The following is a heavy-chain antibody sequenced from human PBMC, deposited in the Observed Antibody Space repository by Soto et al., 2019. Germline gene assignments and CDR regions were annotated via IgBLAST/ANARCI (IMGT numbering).Heavy chain of an antibody. Sequence: QVQLVESGGGLVKPGGSLRLSCAASGFTFSDYYMSWIRQAPGKGLEWVSYISSSSSFTNYADSVEGRFTISRDNAKNSLYLQMNSLRAEDTAVYYCARDPNAHFSGSYTDWGQGTLVTVSS. J-gene: IGHJ4*02. CDR3: ARDPNAHFSGSYTD. V-gene: IGHV3-11*05. CDR1: GFTFSDYY. CDR2: ISSSSSFT. D-gene: IGHD1-26*01.